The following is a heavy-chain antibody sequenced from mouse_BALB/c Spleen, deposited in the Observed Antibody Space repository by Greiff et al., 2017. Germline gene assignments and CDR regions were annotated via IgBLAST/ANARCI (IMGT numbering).Heavy chain of an antibody. CDR3: TRDDYYGSSFDY. V-gene: IGHV1S22*01. D-gene: IGHD1-1*01. Sequence: LQQPGSELVRPGASVKLSCKASGYTFTSYWMHWVKQRHGQGLEWIGNIYPGSGSTNYDEKFKSKGTLTVDTSSSTAYMHLSSLTSEDSAVYYCTRDDYYGSSFDYWGQGTTLTVSS. J-gene: IGHJ2*01. CDR2: IYPGSGST. CDR1: GYTFTSYW.